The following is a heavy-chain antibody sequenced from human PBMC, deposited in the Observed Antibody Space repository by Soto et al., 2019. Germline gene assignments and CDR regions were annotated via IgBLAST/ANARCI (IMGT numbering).Heavy chain of an antibody. D-gene: IGHD3-22*01. V-gene: IGHV1-18*01. CDR3: ARERMVNDSSGYYYGYYYYYGMDV. J-gene: IGHJ6*02. CDR2: ISAYNGNT. Sequence: GASGKLCCKSSGYTFTSYCISWVRQAPGQGLECMGWISAYNGNTNYAQKLQGRVTMTTDTPTSTAYMELRSLRSDDTAVYYCARERMVNDSSGYYYGYYYYYGMDVWGQGSTVTVSS. CDR1: GYTFTSYC.